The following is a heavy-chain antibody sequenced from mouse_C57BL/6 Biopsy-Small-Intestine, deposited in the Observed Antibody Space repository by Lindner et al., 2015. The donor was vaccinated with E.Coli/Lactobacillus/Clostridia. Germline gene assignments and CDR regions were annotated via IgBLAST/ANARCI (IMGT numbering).Heavy chain of an antibody. CDR1: GYSFTGYY. CDR2: INPSTGGA. J-gene: IGHJ4*01. Sequence: VQLQESGPELVKPGASVNISCKASGYSFTGYYIHWVKESPEKSLEYIGEINPSTGGASYNQKFKAKATLTVDKSSSTAFMQLKSLTSEDSAVYYCAKSTYYSNWGAMDYWGQGTSVTVSS. CDR3: AKSTYYSNWGAMDY. D-gene: IGHD2-5*01. V-gene: IGHV1-42*01.